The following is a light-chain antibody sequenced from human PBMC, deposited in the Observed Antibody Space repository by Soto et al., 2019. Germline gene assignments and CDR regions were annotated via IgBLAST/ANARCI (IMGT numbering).Light chain of an antibody. J-gene: IGLJ1*01. V-gene: IGLV2-11*01. CDR3: CSYAGSYTLGV. CDR1: SSDVGGYNY. CDR2: DVS. Sequence: QSALTQPRSVSGSPGQSVTISCTVTSSDVGGYNYVSWYQQHPGKAPKLMIYDVSKRPSGVPDRFSGSKSGNTASLTISGLQAQDEADYHCCSYAGSYTLGVFGTGTKLTVL.